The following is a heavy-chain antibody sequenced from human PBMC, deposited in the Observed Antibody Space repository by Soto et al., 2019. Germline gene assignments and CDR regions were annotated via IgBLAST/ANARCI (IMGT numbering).Heavy chain of an antibody. D-gene: IGHD2-21*02. V-gene: IGHV3-23*01. CDR2: ISDRPTGHT. Sequence: GGSLRLSCVASGFTFSHYTLNWVRRAPGKGLEWVSTISDRPTGHTHYAESVRGRFTISRDDSRDTVFLQMDSLRAEDTAVYYCTTRMTSHFDYWGQGVLFTVSS. CDR3: TTRMTSHFDY. CDR1: GFTFSHYT. J-gene: IGHJ4*02.